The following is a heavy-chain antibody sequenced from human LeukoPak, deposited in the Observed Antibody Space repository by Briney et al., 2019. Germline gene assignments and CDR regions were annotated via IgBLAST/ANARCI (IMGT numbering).Heavy chain of an antibody. CDR2: DYYSGST. CDR1: GGSISSYY. V-gene: IGHV4-59*01. J-gene: IGHJ3*02. CDR3: ARQTSGSQLGDDAFDI. Sequence: PSETLSLTCAVSGGSISSYYWSWIRQPPGKGLEWIGYDYYSGSTNYNPSLKSRVTISVDTSKNQFSLKPSSVTAADTAVYYCARQTSGSQLGDDAFDIWGQGTMVTVSS. D-gene: IGHD1-26*01.